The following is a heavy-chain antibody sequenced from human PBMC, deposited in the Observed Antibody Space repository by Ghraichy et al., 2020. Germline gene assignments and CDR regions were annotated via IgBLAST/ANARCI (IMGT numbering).Heavy chain of an antibody. CDR3: ARGGYDGREDYGMDV. CDR2: IIPILGIA. J-gene: IGHJ6*02. V-gene: IGHV1-69*02. Sequence: PVKVSCKASGGTFSSYTISWVRQAPGQGLEWMGRIIPILGIANYAQKFQGRVTITADKSTSTAYMELSSLRSEDTAVYYCARGGYDGREDYGMDVWGQGTTVTVSS. CDR1: GGTFSSYT. D-gene: IGHD5-12*01.